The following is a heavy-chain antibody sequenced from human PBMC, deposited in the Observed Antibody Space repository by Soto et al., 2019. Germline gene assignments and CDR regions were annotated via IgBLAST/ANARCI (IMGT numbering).Heavy chain of an antibody. V-gene: IGHV1-18*01. CDR2: ISAYNGNT. CDR3: ARLPIMMTFGGVIVRWYLDD. D-gene: IGHD3-16*02. J-gene: IGHJ4*02. Sequence: ASVKVSCKASGYTFTSYGISWVRQAPGQGLEWMGWISAYNGNTNYAQKLQGRVTMTTDTSTSTAYMELRSLRSDDTAVYYCARLPIMMTFGGVIVRWYLDDSGQRTLVTVAS. CDR1: GYTFTSYG.